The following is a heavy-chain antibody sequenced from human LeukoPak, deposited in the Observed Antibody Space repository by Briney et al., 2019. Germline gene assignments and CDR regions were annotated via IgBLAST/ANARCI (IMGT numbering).Heavy chain of an antibody. V-gene: IGHV1-2*02. D-gene: IGHD2-2*01. CDR1: GDTFKNYA. Sequence: ASVKVSCKTSGDTFKNYALSWVRQAPGQGLEWMGWINPNSGGTNYAQKFQGRVTMTRDTSISTAYMELSRLRSDDTAVYYCARGSSTSSAPRKDWFDPWGQGTLVTVSS. CDR3: ARGSSTSSAPRKDWFDP. CDR2: INPNSGGT. J-gene: IGHJ5*02.